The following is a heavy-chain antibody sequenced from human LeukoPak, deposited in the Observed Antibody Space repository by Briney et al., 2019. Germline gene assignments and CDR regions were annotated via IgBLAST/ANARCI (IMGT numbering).Heavy chain of an antibody. CDR2: IYTNGST. CDR3: ARQARGVVPAVLPRADY. V-gene: IGHV4-4*07. D-gene: IGHD2-2*01. Sequence: PSETLSLTCTVSGGSISSYYWSWIRQPAGKGLEWIGRIYTNGSTNYNPSLKSRVTMSVDTSKNEFSLKLSSVTAADTAVYYCARQARGVVPAVLPRADYWGQGTLVTVSS. CDR1: GGSISSYY. J-gene: IGHJ4*02.